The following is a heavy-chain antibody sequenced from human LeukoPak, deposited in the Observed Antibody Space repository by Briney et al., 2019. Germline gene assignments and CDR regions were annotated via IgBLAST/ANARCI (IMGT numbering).Heavy chain of an antibody. CDR2: INHSGST. Sequence: SETLSLTCAVYGGSFSGYYWSWIRQPPGKGLEWIGEINHSGSTNYNPSLKSRVTISVDTSKNQFSLKLSSVTAADTAVYYCARRRSCSSTSCYTAFGGAFDIWGQGTVVTVSS. V-gene: IGHV4-34*01. J-gene: IGHJ3*02. CDR1: GGSFSGYY. D-gene: IGHD2-2*02. CDR3: ARRRSCSSTSCYTAFGGAFDI.